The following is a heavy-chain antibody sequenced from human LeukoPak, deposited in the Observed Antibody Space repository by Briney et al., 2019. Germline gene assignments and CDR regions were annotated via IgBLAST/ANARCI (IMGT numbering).Heavy chain of an antibody. D-gene: IGHD4-17*01. CDR1: GFTFSSYW. Sequence: PGGSLRLSCAAPGFTFSSYWMSWVRQAPGKGLEWVANIKQDGSEKYYVDSVKGRFTISRDNAKNSLYLQMNSLRAEDTAVYYCARTPPTGDYEDYWGQGTLVTVSS. CDR2: IKQDGSEK. J-gene: IGHJ4*02. CDR3: ARTPPTGDYEDY. V-gene: IGHV3-7*01.